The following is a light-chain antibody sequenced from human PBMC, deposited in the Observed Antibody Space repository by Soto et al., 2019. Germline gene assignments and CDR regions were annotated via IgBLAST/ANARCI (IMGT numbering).Light chain of an antibody. V-gene: IGKV1-39*01. CDR2: SVS. CDR3: QENYIART. CDR1: QGINNY. J-gene: IGKJ1*01. Sequence: IQMTQSPSSLSASVGDRVTISCRTSQGINNYLNWYQQKPGAAPRLLIYSVSILQSGVPSRFSGSGAGTNFPSTISILQPDVSATYYCQENYIARTFGQGTKVEIK.